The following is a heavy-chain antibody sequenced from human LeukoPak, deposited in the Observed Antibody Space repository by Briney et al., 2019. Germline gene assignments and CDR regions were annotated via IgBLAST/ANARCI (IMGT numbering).Heavy chain of an antibody. J-gene: IGHJ4*02. V-gene: IGHV4-59*12. Sequence: ASETLSLTCTVSGGSISSYYWSWIRQPPGKRLEWIGYLYYTGSTNYNPSLQSRVTISVDTSKNQFSLKLSSVTAADTAVYYCARLHVFRRIQLWPRFDYWGQGTLVTVSS. CDR1: GGSISSYY. CDR3: ARLHVFRRIQLWPRFDY. D-gene: IGHD5-18*01. CDR2: LYYTGST.